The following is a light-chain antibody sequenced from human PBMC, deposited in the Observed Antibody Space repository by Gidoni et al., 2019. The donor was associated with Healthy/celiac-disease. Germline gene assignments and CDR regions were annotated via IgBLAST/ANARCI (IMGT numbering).Light chain of an antibody. CDR1: QSVLYSSNNKNY. CDR3: QQYYSTPYT. V-gene: IGKV4-1*01. Sequence: IVLTQSPDSLAVSLGGRATINCKSSQSVLYSSNNKNYLAWYQQKPGQPPKLLIYWASTREPGVPDRFSGSGSGTDFTLTISSLQAEDVAVYYCQQYYSTPYTFGQGTKLEIK. J-gene: IGKJ2*01. CDR2: WAS.